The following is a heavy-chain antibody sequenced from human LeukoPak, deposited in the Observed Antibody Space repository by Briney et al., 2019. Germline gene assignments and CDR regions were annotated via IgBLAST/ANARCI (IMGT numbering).Heavy chain of an antibody. CDR2: IYYSGST. CDR3: VGGVKYRYCSGGSCYLEGYFDY. CDR1: GGSISSYY. J-gene: IGHJ4*02. D-gene: IGHD2-15*01. Sequence: SETLSLTCTVSGGSISSYYWSWIRQPPGKGLEWIGYIYYSGSTNYNPSLKSRVTISVDTSKNQFSLKLSSVTAADTAVYYCVGGVKYRYCSGGSCYLEGYFDYWGQGTLVTVSS. V-gene: IGHV4-59*01.